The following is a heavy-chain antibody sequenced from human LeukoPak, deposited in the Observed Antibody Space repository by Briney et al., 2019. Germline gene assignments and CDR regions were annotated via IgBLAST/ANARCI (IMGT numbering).Heavy chain of an antibody. J-gene: IGHJ4*02. D-gene: IGHD2-15*01. CDR1: GFTFSSYW. CDR2: INNDGSDT. CDR3: ACYGIAPPY. Sequence: PGGSLRLSCAASGFTFSSYWMHWVRQALGKGLVWVSHINNDGSDTTYADSVRGRFTISRDNAKNTLYLQMNSLRTEDTAVYYCACYGIAPPYWGQGTLVTVSS. V-gene: IGHV3-74*01.